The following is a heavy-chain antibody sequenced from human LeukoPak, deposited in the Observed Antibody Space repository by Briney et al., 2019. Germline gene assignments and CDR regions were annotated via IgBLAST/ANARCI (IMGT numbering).Heavy chain of an antibody. CDR1: GGSISSSTNY. V-gene: IGHV4-39*02. Sequence: SETLSLTCTVSGGSISSSTNYWGWIRQPPGKGLEWIGNIHYSGSTYNNPSLKSRVSISADTSNNQFYLKLSSVTAADMAVYYCARAASSSSRAFDIWGQRTMVTVSS. D-gene: IGHD6-6*01. J-gene: IGHJ3*02. CDR3: ARAASSSSRAFDI. CDR2: IHYSGST.